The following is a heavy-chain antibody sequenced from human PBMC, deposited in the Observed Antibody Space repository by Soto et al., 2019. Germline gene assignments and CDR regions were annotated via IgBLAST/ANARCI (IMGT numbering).Heavy chain of an antibody. V-gene: IGHV4-30-4*01. Sequence: QVQLQESGPGLVKPSQTLSLTCTVSGGSISSGDYYWSWIRQPPGKGLEWIGYIYYSGSTYYNPTRKSRVTISVDTSKNRVSLKLSSVTAADTAVYYCARVGGFGATTIDYWGQGTLVTVSS. D-gene: IGHD3-10*01. CDR1: GGSISSGDYY. CDR2: IYYSGST. CDR3: ARVGGFGATTIDY. J-gene: IGHJ4*02.